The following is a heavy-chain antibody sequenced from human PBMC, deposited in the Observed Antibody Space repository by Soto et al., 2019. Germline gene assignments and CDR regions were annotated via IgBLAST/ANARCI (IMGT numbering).Heavy chain of an antibody. D-gene: IGHD3-3*01. Sequence: EVQLLESGGGLVQRGGSLRLSCAASGFPFSSYVMSWVRQAPGKGLEWVSGISGGGSNTFYADSVKGRFTISRDNSKNTLLLQMNSLGAEDTAVYYCARGYYDFWSGYYISPYGMDVWGQGTTVTVSS. J-gene: IGHJ6*02. CDR3: ARGYYDFWSGYYISPYGMDV. CDR2: ISGGGSNT. V-gene: IGHV3-23*01. CDR1: GFPFSSYV.